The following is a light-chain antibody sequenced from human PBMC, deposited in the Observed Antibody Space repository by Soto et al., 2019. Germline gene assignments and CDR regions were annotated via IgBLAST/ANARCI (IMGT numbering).Light chain of an antibody. CDR1: SSDVGSYNF. Sequence: QSALTQPASVSGSPGQSITISCTGTSSDVGSYNFVSWYQRHPGIAPKLMIYDVSKRPSGVSHRFSGSKSGNTASLTISGLQAEDEAYYYCCSYAGSSTLVFGGGTKVTVL. J-gene: IGLJ2*01. CDR2: DVS. CDR3: CSYAGSSTLV. V-gene: IGLV2-23*02.